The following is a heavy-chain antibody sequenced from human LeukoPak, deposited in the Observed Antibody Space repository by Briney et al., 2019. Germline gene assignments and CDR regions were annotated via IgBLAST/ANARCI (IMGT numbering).Heavy chain of an antibody. CDR1: GGSVSSGNYY. J-gene: IGHJ4*02. D-gene: IGHD6-19*01. CDR3: ARAPRWLGSGLLYYFDY. V-gene: IGHV4-39*07. CDR2: INHSGST. Sequence: PSETLSLTCTVSGGSVSSGNYYWSWIRQPPGKGLEWIGEINHSGSTNYNPSLKSRVTISVDTSKNQFSLKLSSVTAADTAVYYCARAPRWLGSGLLYYFDYWGQGTLVTVSS.